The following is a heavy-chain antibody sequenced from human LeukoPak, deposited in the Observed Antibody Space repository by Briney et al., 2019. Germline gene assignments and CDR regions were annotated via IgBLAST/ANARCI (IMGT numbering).Heavy chain of an antibody. Sequence: GGSLRLSCAVSGFAFGSEAMSWVRQSPARGLEWVASISPGGGTTYYADYVKGRFTISRDNSNNTLYVQMNSLRAEDTAVYYCAKAAFYTDAFDIWGQGTMVTVSS. CDR3: AKAAFYTDAFDI. CDR2: ISPGGGTT. D-gene: IGHD2-2*02. J-gene: IGHJ3*02. CDR1: GFAFGSEA. V-gene: IGHV3-23*01.